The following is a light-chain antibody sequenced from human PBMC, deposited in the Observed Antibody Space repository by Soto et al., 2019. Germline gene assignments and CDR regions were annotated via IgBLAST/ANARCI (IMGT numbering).Light chain of an antibody. Sequence: EIVLTQSPGTLSLSPGERAALSCRASQSVSSNHLAWYQQRPGQAPRLLIYGASSRATGIQDRFSGSGSGTDFTLTISRLEPEDFAVYYCQQYVSSPLTFGGGTKVEIK. CDR3: QQYVSSPLT. V-gene: IGKV3-20*01. CDR1: QSVSSNH. J-gene: IGKJ4*01. CDR2: GAS.